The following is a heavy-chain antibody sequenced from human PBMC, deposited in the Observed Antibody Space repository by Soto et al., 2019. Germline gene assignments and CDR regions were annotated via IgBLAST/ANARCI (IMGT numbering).Heavy chain of an antibody. J-gene: IGHJ6*02. V-gene: IGHV3-11*06. CDR3: ARDPRAATVDGMDV. D-gene: IGHD6-19*01. CDR1: GFMFSDYY. Sequence: PGGSLRLSCAASGFMFSDYYMSWVRQGPGKGLEWISSISFGSSYTKYADSVKGRFTISRDNAKNSLYLQMNSLRGDDTGVYYCARDPRAATVDGMDVWGQGSTVTVSS. CDR2: ISFGSSYT.